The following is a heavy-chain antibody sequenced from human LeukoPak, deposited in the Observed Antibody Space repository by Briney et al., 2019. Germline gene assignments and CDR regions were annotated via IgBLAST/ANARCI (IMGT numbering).Heavy chain of an antibody. CDR2: ISWDGGST. J-gene: IGHJ4*02. CDR3: AKGRNYYDTSGYYPGFDY. CDR1: GFTFDDHA. V-gene: IGHV3-43D*03. Sequence: GGSLRLSCATSGFTFDDHAMHWVRQAPGKGLEWVSLISWDGGSTYYAGSVKGRFTISRDNSKNSLYLQMKSLRAEDTALYYCAKGRNYYDTSGYYPGFDYWGQGTLVTVSS. D-gene: IGHD3-22*01.